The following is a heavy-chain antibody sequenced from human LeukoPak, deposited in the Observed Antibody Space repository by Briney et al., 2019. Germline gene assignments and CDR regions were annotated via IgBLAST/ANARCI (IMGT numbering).Heavy chain of an antibody. CDR3: ARDYPRVGATLALLYY. D-gene: IGHD1-26*01. CDR2: ISSSSSYI. CDR1: GFTFSSYS. Sequence: GGPLRLSCAASGFTFSSYSMNWVRQAPGKGLEWASSISSSSSYIYYADSVKGRFTISRDNAKNSLYLQMNSLRAEDTAVYYCARDYPRVGATLALLYYWGQGTLVTVSS. V-gene: IGHV3-21*01. J-gene: IGHJ4*02.